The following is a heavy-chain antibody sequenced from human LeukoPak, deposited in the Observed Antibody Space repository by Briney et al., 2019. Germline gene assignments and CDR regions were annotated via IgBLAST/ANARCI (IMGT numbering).Heavy chain of an antibody. V-gene: IGHV3-23*01. CDR2: ISGSGGTT. CDR1: GFTFSSYA. J-gene: IGHJ5*02. Sequence: GGSLRLSCAASGFTFSSYALSWVRQAPGKGLEWVSVISGSGGTTHYAESVKGRFTISRDNSKSTLYMQMHSLRAEDTAVYYCARDYHDSSGSYGVDLWGQGTLVTVSS. D-gene: IGHD3-22*01. CDR3: ARDYHDSSGSYGVDL.